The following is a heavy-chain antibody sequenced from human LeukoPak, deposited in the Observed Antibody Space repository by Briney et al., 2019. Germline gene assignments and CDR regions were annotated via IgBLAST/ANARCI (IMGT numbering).Heavy chain of an antibody. J-gene: IGHJ3*02. CDR3: ARERQDTILHSGAFDI. CDR2: IASDGSHT. Sequence: GGSLRLSCAASGFTFSTCFMHWVRQAPGKGLEWVADIASDGSHTFYVESVKGRFTISRDNSKNTLYLQMNSLRAEDTAVYFCARERQDTILHSGAFDIWGQGTMVTVSS. D-gene: IGHD2-21*01. V-gene: IGHV3-30-3*01. CDR1: GFTFSTCF.